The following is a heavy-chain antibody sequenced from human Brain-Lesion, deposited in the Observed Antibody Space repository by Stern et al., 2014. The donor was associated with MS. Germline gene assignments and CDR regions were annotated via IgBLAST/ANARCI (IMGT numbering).Heavy chain of an antibody. J-gene: IGHJ4*02. D-gene: IGHD6-13*01. CDR3: ARFPASRPHVFDS. CDR2: SDPSGST. V-gene: IGHV4-4*02. CDR1: GGSISSSNW. Sequence: QVQLQESGPGLVKPSGTLSLTCAVSGGSISSSNWWSWVRQSPGKGLEWIGESDPSGSTIYNPSLKSRVTVSVDKSKNRLSLNLRSVTAADPAVYFCARFPASRPHVFDSWGQGTLVTVSS.